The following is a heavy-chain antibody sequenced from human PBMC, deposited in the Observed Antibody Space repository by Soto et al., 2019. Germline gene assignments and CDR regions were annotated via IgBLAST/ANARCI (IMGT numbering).Heavy chain of an antibody. Sequence: GTLYLTCSVSGGSISSTPYYWGWIRQPPGKGLEWLGTIYYSGTTSYNPSLKSRVIISVDTSNNQFFLKLRSVTAADTAVYYCARHRQYYDTSGYQQRYFDYWGQGTQVTVSS. D-gene: IGHD3-22*01. CDR3: ARHRQYYDTSGYQQRYFDY. CDR1: GGSISSTPYY. V-gene: IGHV4-39*01. CDR2: IYYSGTT. J-gene: IGHJ4*02.